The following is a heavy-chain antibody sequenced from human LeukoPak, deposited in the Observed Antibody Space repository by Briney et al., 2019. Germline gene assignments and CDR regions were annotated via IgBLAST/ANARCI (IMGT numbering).Heavy chain of an antibody. CDR1: GGSISSYY. CDR3: AREPAVTKVWFDP. Sequence: SEALSLTCTVSGGSISSYYWSWIRQPAGKGLEWIGRIYSGGSTDYNPSLRSRVTMSVDTSKNQFSLKLTSVTAADTAVYYCAREPAVTKVWFDPWGQGTLVIVSS. D-gene: IGHD4-11*01. CDR2: IYSGGST. V-gene: IGHV4-4*07. J-gene: IGHJ5*02.